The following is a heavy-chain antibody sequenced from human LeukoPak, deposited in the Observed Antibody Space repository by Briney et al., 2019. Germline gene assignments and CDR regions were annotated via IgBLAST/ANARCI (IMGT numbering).Heavy chain of an antibody. CDR2: IWYDGSNK. CDR1: GFTFSSYG. J-gene: IGHJ3*02. V-gene: IGHV3-33*01. D-gene: IGHD3-22*01. CDR3: ARNYDSSGYYFDAFDI. Sequence: SGRSLRLSCAASGFTFSSYGMHWVRQAPGKGLEWVAVIWYDGSNKYYADSVKGRFTISRDNSKNTLYLQMNSLRAEDTAVYYCARNYDSSGYYFDAFDIWGQGIMVTVSS.